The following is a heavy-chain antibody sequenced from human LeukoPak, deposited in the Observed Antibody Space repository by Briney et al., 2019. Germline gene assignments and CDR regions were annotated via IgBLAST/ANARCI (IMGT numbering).Heavy chain of an antibody. D-gene: IGHD3-10*01. Sequence: SETLSLTCTVSGGSISDSSYYWGWLRQPPGKGLEWIGTIFYSGSAYYSPSLKSRVTMLVHTSKNQFSLKLSSVTAADTAVYYWARRGGYYGSGRTYWFDPWGLGTLVTVSS. CDR2: IFYSGSA. J-gene: IGHJ5*02. CDR1: GGSISDSSYY. V-gene: IGHV4-39*01. CDR3: ARRGGYYGSGRTYWFDP.